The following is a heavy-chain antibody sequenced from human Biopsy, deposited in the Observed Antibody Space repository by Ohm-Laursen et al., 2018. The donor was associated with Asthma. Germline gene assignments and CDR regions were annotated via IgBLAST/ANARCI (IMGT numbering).Heavy chain of an antibody. V-gene: IGHV1-69*13. Sequence: SVKVSCKSLGGTFNTYVIGWVRQAPGQGLEWMGGINSVFGTTTYPQKFQDRVTITADDPTSTVCMELSSLRSEDTAVYYCARKAGSCISRTCYSLDFWGQGTLVTVSS. CDR2: INSVFGTT. J-gene: IGHJ4*02. CDR1: GGTFNTYV. D-gene: IGHD2-2*01. CDR3: ARKAGSCISRTCYSLDF.